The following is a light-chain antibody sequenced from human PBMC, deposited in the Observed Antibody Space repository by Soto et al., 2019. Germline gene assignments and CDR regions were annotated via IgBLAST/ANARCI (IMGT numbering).Light chain of an antibody. V-gene: IGKV3-20*01. CDR2: DAS. CDR3: QQYGNSPLT. J-gene: IGKJ4*01. Sequence: EIVLTQSPGTLSLSPGERATLSCRASQSVGNNYLAWYQQKPGQTPRFLMYDASTRATGIPDRFSGSGSGTDFTLTISRLEPGDFAVYYCQQYGNSPLTFGGGTKVEIK. CDR1: QSVGNNY.